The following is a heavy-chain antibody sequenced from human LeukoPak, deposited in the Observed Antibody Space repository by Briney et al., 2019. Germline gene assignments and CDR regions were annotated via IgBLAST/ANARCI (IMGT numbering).Heavy chain of an antibody. CDR3: TRGSYYGSGSYYNPFDY. CDR1: GFTFSGSA. D-gene: IGHD3-10*01. V-gene: IGHV3-73*01. Sequence: GGSLKLSCAASGFTFSGSAMHWVRHASGELLEWVGRIRSKANSYATVYAASVKGRFNISRDDSKNTAYLQMNSLKTEDTAVYYCTRGSYYGSGSYYNPFDYWGQGTLVTVSS. CDR2: IRSKANSYAT. J-gene: IGHJ4*02.